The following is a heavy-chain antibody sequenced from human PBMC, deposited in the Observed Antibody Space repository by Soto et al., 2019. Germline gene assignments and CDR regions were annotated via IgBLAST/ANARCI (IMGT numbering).Heavy chain of an antibody. D-gene: IGHD2-21*02. CDR1: GYSFSNYW. V-gene: IGHV5-51*01. Sequence: PGESLKISCKASGYSFSNYWIGWVRQMPGKGLEWLGLIYAGDSDTKYSPSIQGQVTFSADRSTSTAYLQWSSLKASDTAMYYCARVADPYSFGYGYMDVWGQGTTVTVSS. CDR2: IYAGDSDT. CDR3: ARVADPYSFGYGYMDV. J-gene: IGHJ6*02.